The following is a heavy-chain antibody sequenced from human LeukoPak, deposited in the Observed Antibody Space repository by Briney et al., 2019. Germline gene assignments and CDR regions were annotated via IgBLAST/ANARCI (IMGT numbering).Heavy chain of an antibody. Sequence: PGGSLRLSCAASGVTFSSYSMNWVRQAPGKGLEWVSSISTGRRFIYYADSVKGRFTNSRAIAKNSLCLQMNSLRAEDTAVYYCAKEENYYDSSGYRHNAYWGQGTLVTVSS. CDR2: ISTGRRFI. V-gene: IGHV3-21*04. CDR1: GVTFSSYS. D-gene: IGHD3-22*01. CDR3: AKEENYYDSSGYRHNAY. J-gene: IGHJ4*02.